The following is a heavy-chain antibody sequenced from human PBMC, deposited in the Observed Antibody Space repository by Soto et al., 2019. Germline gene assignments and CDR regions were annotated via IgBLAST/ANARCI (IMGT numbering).Heavy chain of an antibody. V-gene: IGHV3-74*03. J-gene: IGHJ5*02. CDR3: ARDRPDALPSTDQPMFDL. Sequence: EVQLVESGGGLVQPGGSLRLSCAASGFTLSNYWMHWVRQSPGRGLVWVSRINSDGSDTLYPDSVRGRFTISRDNAKNTVYLQMSSLRADDTAVYYCARDRPDALPSTDQPMFDLWGQGTLVTVSS. CDR1: GFTLSNYW. CDR2: INSDGSDT. D-gene: IGHD2-21*01.